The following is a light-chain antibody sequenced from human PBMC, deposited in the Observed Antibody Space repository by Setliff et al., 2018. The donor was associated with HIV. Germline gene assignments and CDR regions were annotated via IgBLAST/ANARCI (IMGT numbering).Light chain of an antibody. CDR2: DVS. V-gene: IGLV2-14*01. CDR1: SSDVGGYHH. J-gene: IGLJ1*01. Sequence: QSSLAQPASMSGSPGQSITISCTGTSSDVGGYHHVSWYQRHPGKAPKLMIYDVSKRPSGVSNRFSGSKSGNTASLTISGLQAEDEADYYCTSYTTSSTLYVFGPGTKVTVL. CDR3: TSYTTSSTLYV.